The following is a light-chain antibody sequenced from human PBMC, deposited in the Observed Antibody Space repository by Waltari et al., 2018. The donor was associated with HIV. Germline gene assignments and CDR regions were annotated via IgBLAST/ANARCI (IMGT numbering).Light chain of an antibody. CDR3: QQYYSSPPT. Sequence: DIVMTQSTHSLAVCLCVRATINWHSGMSLLYSSTNENVLAGYQQKPGQSRKLLFYWAPTRGAGVPDRFSGSGSGTDFTLTINSLQSEDVAVYFCQQYYSSPPTFGQGTRVEI. CDR2: WAP. J-gene: IGKJ1*01. CDR1: MSLLYSSTNENV. V-gene: IGKV4-1*01.